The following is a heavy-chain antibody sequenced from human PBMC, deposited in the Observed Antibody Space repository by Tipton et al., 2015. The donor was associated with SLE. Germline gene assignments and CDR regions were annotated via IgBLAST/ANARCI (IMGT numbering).Heavy chain of an antibody. CDR1: GGSFSGYY. Sequence: TLSLTCAVYGGSFSGYYWSWIRQPPGKGLEWIGEINHSGSTNYNPSLKSRFTISVCTSKNQFSLKLSSVTAADTAVYYCARGRYSGSAYWGQGTVFSVPS. CDR3: ARGRYSGSAY. D-gene: IGHD1-26*01. J-gene: IGHJ4*02. V-gene: IGHV4-34*01. CDR2: INHSGST.